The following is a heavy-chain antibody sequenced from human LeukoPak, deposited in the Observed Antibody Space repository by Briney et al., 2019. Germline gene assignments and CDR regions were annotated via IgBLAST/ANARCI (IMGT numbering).Heavy chain of an antibody. CDR2: ISSSSSYI. CDR3: ARVGETMVRGAIDY. J-gene: IGHJ4*02. Sequence: GGSLRLSCAASGFTFSSYAMSWVRQAPGKGLEWVSSISSSSSYIYYADSVKGRFTISRDNAKNSLYLQMNSLRAEDTAVYYCARVGETMVRGAIDYWGQGTLVTVSS. V-gene: IGHV3-21*01. CDR1: GFTFSSYA. D-gene: IGHD3-10*01.